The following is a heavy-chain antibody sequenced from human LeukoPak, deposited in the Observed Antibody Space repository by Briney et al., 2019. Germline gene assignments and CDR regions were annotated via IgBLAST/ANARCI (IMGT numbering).Heavy chain of an antibody. V-gene: IGHV1-69*05. CDR3: ARDGSELERWFEP. D-gene: IGHD1-1*01. CDR2: IIPIFGTA. J-gene: IGHJ5*02. CDR1: VGIFSSYA. Sequence: GASVEVSCKASVGIFSSYAISWVRQAPGQGREWMGGIIPIFGTANFAQKFRGRVTLTTDESSRTDYMDPSSLRSKHRAGYNCARDGSELERWFEPWGQGTLVSVSS.